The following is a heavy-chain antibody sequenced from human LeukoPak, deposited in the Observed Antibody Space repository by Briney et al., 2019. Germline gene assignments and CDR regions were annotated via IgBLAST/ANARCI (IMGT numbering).Heavy chain of an antibody. CDR2: ISGSGGST. J-gene: IGHJ5*02. CDR1: GFTFNTYG. V-gene: IGHV3-23*01. CDR3: ARVVSSYCSSTSCYTHWFDP. Sequence: PGGSLRLSCAASGFTFNTYGMSWVRQAPGKGLEWVSAISGSGGSTYYADSVKGRFTISRDNSKNSLYLQMNSLRAEDTAVYYCARVVSSYCSSTSCYTHWFDPWGQGTLVTVSS. D-gene: IGHD2-2*02.